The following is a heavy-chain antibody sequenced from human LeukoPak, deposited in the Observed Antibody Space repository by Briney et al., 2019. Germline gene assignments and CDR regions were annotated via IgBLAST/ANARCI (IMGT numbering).Heavy chain of an antibody. J-gene: IGHJ4*02. CDR2: ISYDGSNK. D-gene: IGHD4-17*01. V-gene: IGHV3-30*18. CDR1: GFTFSSYG. CDR3: AKDSPPVDYGDYDPELDY. Sequence: GGSLRLSCAASGFTFSSYGMHWVRQAPGKGLEWVAVISYDGSNKYYADSVKGRFTISRDNSKNTLYLQMNSLRAEDTAVYYCAKDSPPVDYGDYDPELDYWGQGTLVTVSS.